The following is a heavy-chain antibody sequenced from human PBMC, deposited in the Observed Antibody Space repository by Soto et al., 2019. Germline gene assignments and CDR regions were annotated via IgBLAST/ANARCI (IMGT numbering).Heavy chain of an antibody. CDR2: ISYDGSNK. D-gene: IGHD6-13*01. V-gene: IGHV3-30*18. CDR1: GVSVKSYG. J-gene: IGHJ6*02. Sequence: ACASCGVSVKSYGMHGARQEPGKGLQWVAVISYDGSNKYYADSVKGRFTISRDNSKNTLYLQMNSLRAEDTAVYYCAKDGERAAAGTRYYYGMDVWGQGTTVTVSS. CDR3: AKDGERAAAGTRYYYGMDV.